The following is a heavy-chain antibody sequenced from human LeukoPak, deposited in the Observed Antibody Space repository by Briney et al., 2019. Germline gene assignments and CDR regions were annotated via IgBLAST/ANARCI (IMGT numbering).Heavy chain of an antibody. V-gene: IGHV3-30*02. CDR2: IRFDGANK. CDR3: PKDLTSDFGGAFDP. Sequence: GGSLRLSCAASGFTFSNYGMHWVRQAPGKGLEWVALIRFDGANKYNADSVKGRFTISRDNSKNTLYLQMNSLRAEDTAVYYCPKDLTSDFGGAFDPWGQGTLVTVSS. J-gene: IGHJ5*02. CDR1: GFTFSNYG. D-gene: IGHD3-10*01.